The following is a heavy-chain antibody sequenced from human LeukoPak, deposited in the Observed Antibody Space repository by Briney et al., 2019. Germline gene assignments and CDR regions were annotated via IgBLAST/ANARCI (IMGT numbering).Heavy chain of an antibody. CDR3: ARGRGVNYYYYYYMDV. CDR1: GGSISSYY. V-gene: IGHV4-59*12. D-gene: IGHD3-10*01. CDR2: IYYSGST. Sequence: SETLSLTCTVSGGSISSYYWSWIRQPPGKGLEWIGYIYYSGSTNYNPSLKSRVTISVDTSKNQFSLKLSSVTAADTAVYYCARGRGVNYYYYYYMDVWGKGTTVTVSS. J-gene: IGHJ6*03.